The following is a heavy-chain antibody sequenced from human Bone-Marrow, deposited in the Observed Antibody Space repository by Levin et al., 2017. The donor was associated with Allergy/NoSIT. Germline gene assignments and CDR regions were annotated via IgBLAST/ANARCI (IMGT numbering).Heavy chain of an antibody. CDR2: INSDGSST. D-gene: IGHD2-2*01. V-gene: IGHV3-74*01. J-gene: IGHJ4*02. CDR1: GFTFSSYW. CDR3: PAVIVVVPAAIDRRFDY. Sequence: GESLKISCAASGFTFSSYWMHWVRQAPGKGLVWVSRINSDGSSTSYADSVKGRFTISRDNAKNTLYLQMNSLRAEDTAVSLNPAVIVVVPAAIDRRFDYWGQGTLVTVSS.